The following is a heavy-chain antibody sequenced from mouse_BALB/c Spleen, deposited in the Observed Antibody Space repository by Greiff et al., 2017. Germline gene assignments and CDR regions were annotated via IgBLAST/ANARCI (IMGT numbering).Heavy chain of an antibody. J-gene: IGHJ2*01. CDR2: IYPGDGST. V-gene: IGHV1S56*01. Sequence: QVQLQQSGPELVKPGASVKMSCKASGYTFTSYYIHWVKQRPGQGLEWIGWIYPGDGSTKYNEKFKGKTTLTADKSSSTAYMLLSSLTSEDSEIYFCARRYDFDYWGQGTTLTVSS. CDR3: ARRYDFDY. CDR1: GYTFTSYY.